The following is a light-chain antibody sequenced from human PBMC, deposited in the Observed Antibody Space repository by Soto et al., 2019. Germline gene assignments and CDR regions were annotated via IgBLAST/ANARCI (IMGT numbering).Light chain of an antibody. Sequence: EIVLTQSPGTLSLSPGERATLSCRASQSVSSSYLAWYQQKPGQAPRLLIYGAYSRATGIPDRFIGSGSGIDFTITISRLEPEDFAVYYCQHYGTSPLTFGGGTKVEIK. CDR3: QHYGTSPLT. CDR1: QSVSSSY. V-gene: IGKV3-20*01. J-gene: IGKJ4*01. CDR2: GAY.